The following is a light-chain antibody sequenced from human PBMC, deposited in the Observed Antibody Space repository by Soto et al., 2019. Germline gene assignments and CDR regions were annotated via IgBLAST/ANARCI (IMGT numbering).Light chain of an antibody. Sequence: EIILTQSPGTLSLSPGERATLSCRASQSVSNNYLAWYQQKPGQAPRLLIYGASTRATGIPARFSGSGSGTEFTFTVSSLQSEDFAVYYCLQYNNWVPTFGQGTKVDIK. CDR2: GAS. V-gene: IGKV3-15*01. J-gene: IGKJ1*01. CDR1: QSVSNN. CDR3: LQYNNWVPT.